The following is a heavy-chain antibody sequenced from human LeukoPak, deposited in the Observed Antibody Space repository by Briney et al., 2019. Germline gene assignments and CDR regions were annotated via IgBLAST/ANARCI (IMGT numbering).Heavy chain of an antibody. CDR1: GGSFSGYY. J-gene: IGHJ6*03. CDR2: INHSGRT. V-gene: IGHV4-34*01. D-gene: IGHD6-19*01. Sequence: SETLSLTCAVYGGSFSGYYWSWIRQPPGKGLEWIGEINHSGRTNYNPSLKSRVTISVDTSKNQFSLKLSSVTAADTAVYYCARVRGIAVRDYYYYYYMDVWGKGTTVTISS. CDR3: ARVRGIAVRDYYYYYYMDV.